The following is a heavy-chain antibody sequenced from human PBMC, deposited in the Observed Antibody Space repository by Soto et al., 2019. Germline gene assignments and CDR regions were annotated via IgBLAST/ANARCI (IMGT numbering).Heavy chain of an antibody. CDR1: GYTFTGYY. V-gene: IGHV1-2*02. CDR2: INPNSGGT. J-gene: IGHJ1*01. CDR3: ARGGFTSDYGSGRERH. Sequence: QVQLVQSGAEVKKPGASVKVSCKASGYTFTGYYMHWVRQAPGQGLEWMGWINPNSGGTNYAQKFQGRVTMTRDTSISTAYMELSRLRSEDTAVYYCARGGFTSDYGSGRERHGGQGTLVTVSS. D-gene: IGHD3-10*01.